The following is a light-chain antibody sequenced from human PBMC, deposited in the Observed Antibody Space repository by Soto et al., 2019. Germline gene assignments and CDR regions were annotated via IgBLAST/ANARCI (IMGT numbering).Light chain of an antibody. CDR2: DAS. J-gene: IGKJ1*01. CDR3: QQYHSYSEA. CDR1: QTISTW. Sequence: DLQVTQSPPTLSSSVGDRVTITCRASQTISTWMAWYQQKQGKAPKLLVYDASTLQSGVASRFRGSGSGTEFTLTISTLQPDDFATYYCQQYHSYSEAFGQGTKV. V-gene: IGKV1-5*01.